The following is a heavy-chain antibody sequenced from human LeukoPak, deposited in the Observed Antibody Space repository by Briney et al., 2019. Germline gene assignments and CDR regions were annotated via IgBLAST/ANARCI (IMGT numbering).Heavy chain of an antibody. D-gene: IGHD7-27*01. CDR3: ARSPLGIAPFDY. V-gene: IGHV3-72*01. Sequence: PGGSLRLSCAASRFTFSDHHMDWVRQAPGEGLEWVARIRNKANRYTTEYAASVKGRFTISRDDSENSLYLQMDSLKTEDTAVYYCARSPLGIAPFDYWGQGTLVTVSS. J-gene: IGHJ4*02. CDR2: IRNKANRYTT. CDR1: RFTFSDHH.